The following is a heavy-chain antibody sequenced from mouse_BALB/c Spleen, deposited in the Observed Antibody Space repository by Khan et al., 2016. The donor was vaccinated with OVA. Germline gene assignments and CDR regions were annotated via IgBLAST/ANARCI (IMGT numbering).Heavy chain of an antibody. V-gene: IGHV5-6-3*01. CDR1: GFTFSSYG. Sequence: EVELVESGGGLVQPGGSLKLSCAASGFTFSSYGMSWVRQTPDKRLELVATINSNGGSTYYPGSVKGRFTISRDNAKNTLYLQMSSLKSEDTAMYYLARMARTINWGEGTTLTVS. J-gene: IGHJ2*01. CDR2: INSNGGST. CDR3: ARMARTIN.